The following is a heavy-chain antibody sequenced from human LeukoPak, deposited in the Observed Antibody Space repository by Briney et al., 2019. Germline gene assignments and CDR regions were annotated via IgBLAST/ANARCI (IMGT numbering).Heavy chain of an antibody. V-gene: IGHV3-33*01. J-gene: IGHJ4*02. CDR3: ARFGYNDFDY. Sequence: PGGSLRLSCAASGFTFRSYGMHWVRQAPGKGLEWVAVIWYDGSNKYYADSVKGRFTISRDNVKNSLYLQMNSLRPEDTAVYYCARFGYNDFDYWGQGTLVTVS. CDR2: IWYDGSNK. D-gene: IGHD5-24*01. CDR1: GFTFRSYG.